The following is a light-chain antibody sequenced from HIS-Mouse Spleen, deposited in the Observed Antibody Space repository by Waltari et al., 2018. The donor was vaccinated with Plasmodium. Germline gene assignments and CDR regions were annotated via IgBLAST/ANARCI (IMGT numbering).Light chain of an antibody. V-gene: IGLV2-23*01. Sequence: SALTQPASVSGSPGQPLTISCTGTSSAVGSYNLVSWYQQHPGKAPKLMIYEGSKRPSGVSNRFSGSKSGNTASLTISGLQAEDEADYYCCSYAGSRMVFGGGTKLTVL. CDR2: EGS. CDR3: CSYAGSRMV. CDR1: SSAVGSYNL. J-gene: IGLJ2*01.